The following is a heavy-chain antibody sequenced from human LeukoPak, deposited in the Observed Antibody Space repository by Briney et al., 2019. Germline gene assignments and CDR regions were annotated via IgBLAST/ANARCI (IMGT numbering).Heavy chain of an antibody. CDR1: GGSINAYY. V-gene: IGHV4-4*07. CDR3: AKYDSTWDNFDY. J-gene: IGHJ4*02. Sequence: SETLSLSCTVSGGSINAYYWTWIRQPAGEGLEWIGRIHTSGSTYYNPSLKGRALMTLDKPNNQFSLELKSLTAADTAVYYCAKYDSTWDNFDYWGQGTLVTVSS. D-gene: IGHD3-22*01. CDR2: IHTSGST.